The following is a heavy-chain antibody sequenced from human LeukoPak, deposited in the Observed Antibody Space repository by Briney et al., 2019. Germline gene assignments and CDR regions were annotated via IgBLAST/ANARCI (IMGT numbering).Heavy chain of an antibody. D-gene: IGHD3-10*01. Sequence: GGSLRLSCAASGFTFSNYAVSWVRQAPGKGLEWVSAISGSGGSTYYADSAKGRFTISRDNSKNTLYLQMDSLGAEDTALYYCAKAPYASGSYYSYFYFDSWGQGALVTVSS. J-gene: IGHJ4*02. V-gene: IGHV3-23*01. CDR2: ISGSGGST. CDR3: AKAPYASGSYYSYFYFDS. CDR1: GFTFSNYA.